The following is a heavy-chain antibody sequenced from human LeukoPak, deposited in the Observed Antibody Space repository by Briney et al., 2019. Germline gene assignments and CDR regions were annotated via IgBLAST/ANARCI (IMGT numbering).Heavy chain of an antibody. V-gene: IGHV3-23*01. Sequence: GGSLRLSCAASGFTFSSYAMSWVRQAPGKGLEWVSAISGSGGSTYYADSVKGRFTISRDNSKNSLYLQMNSLRAEDTAVYYCARDPPGYDFWSGYYTYYYYGMDVWGQGTTVTVSS. CDR3: ARDPPGYDFWSGYYTYYYYGMDV. CDR1: GFTFSSYA. J-gene: IGHJ6*02. D-gene: IGHD3-3*01. CDR2: ISGSGGST.